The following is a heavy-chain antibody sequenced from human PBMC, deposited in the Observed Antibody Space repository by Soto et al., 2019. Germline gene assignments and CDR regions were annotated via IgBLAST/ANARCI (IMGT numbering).Heavy chain of an antibody. J-gene: IGHJ6*02. CDR2: IYYSGST. D-gene: IGHD1-1*01. CDR3: ARDRDWNYHYYGMDV. Sequence: SETLSLTCTVSGGSISSGDYYWSWIRQPPGKGLEWIGYIYYSGSTYYNPSLKSRVTISVDTSKNQFSLKLSSVTAADTAVYYCARDRDWNYHYYGMDVWGQGTTVTVSS. CDR1: GGSISSGDYY. V-gene: IGHV4-30-4*01.